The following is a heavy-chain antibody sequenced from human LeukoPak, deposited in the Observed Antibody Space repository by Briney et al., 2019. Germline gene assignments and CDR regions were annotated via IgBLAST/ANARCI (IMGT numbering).Heavy chain of an antibody. J-gene: IGHJ4*02. CDR2: ISGSGGST. CDR3: AKGHHDSSGYFYVGYYFDY. Sequence: PGGSLRLSCAASGFTFSSYAMSWVRQAPGKGLEWVSAISGSGGSTYYADSVKGRFTISRDNSKNTLYLQMNSLSAEDTAVYYCAKGHHDSSGYFYVGYYFDYWGQGTLVTVAS. CDR1: GFTFSSYA. V-gene: IGHV3-23*01. D-gene: IGHD3-22*01.